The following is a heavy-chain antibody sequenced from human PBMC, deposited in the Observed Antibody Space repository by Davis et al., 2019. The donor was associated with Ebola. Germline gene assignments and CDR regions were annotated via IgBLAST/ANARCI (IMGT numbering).Heavy chain of an antibody. D-gene: IGHD3-10*01. CDR3: ARHGPPYGSGTYDVFDM. Sequence: GESLKISCQGSGYSFTTYWISWVRQMPGKGLEWMGRIDPSDSYISYSPSFQGHVTTSADKSISTAYLQWSSLKASDTAMYYCARHGPPYGSGTYDVFDMWGQGTMVTVSS. V-gene: IGHV5-10-1*01. CDR2: IDPSDSYI. J-gene: IGHJ3*02. CDR1: GYSFTTYW.